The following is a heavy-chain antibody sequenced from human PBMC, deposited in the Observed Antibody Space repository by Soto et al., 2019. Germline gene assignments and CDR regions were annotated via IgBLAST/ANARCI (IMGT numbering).Heavy chain of an antibody. V-gene: IGHV3-33*01. CDR1: GFTFSSYG. CDR2: IWYDGSNK. J-gene: IGHJ4*02. Sequence: GGSLRLSCAASGFTFSSYGMHWVRQAPGKGLEWVAVIWYDGSNKYYADSVKGRFTISRDNSKNTLYLQMNSLRAEDTAVYYCARVFSLFGPNGELLTYYFDYWGQGTLVTVSS. CDR3: ARVFSLFGPNGELLTYYFDY. D-gene: IGHD3-10*01.